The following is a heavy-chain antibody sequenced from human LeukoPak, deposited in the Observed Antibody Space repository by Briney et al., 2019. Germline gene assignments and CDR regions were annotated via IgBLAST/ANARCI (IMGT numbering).Heavy chain of an antibody. V-gene: IGHV3-30*04. CDR3: ARRSSYGPFDY. CDR1: GFTFSSYA. Sequence: GSLRLSCAASGFTFSSYAMHWVRQAPGKGLEWVAVISYDGSNKYYADSVKGRFTISRDNSKNTLYLQMNSLRAEDTAVYYCARRSSYGPFDYWGQGTLVTVSS. J-gene: IGHJ4*02. CDR2: ISYDGSNK. D-gene: IGHD5-18*01.